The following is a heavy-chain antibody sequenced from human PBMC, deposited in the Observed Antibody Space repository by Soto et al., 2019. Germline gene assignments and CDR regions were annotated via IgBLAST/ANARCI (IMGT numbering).Heavy chain of an antibody. CDR3: TTYVRIHYGSGSWEYYYYMDV. CDR2: IKSNSDGGTT. V-gene: IGHV3-15*01. D-gene: IGHD3-10*01. J-gene: IGHJ6*03. Sequence: PGGSLRLSCAASGFTFSNAWMSWVRQAPGKGLEWVGRIKSNSDGGTTDYAAPVKGRFTISRDDSKNTLFLQMNSLKTEDTAVYYCTTYVRIHYGSGSWEYYYYMDVWGKGTTVTVSS. CDR1: GFTFSNAW.